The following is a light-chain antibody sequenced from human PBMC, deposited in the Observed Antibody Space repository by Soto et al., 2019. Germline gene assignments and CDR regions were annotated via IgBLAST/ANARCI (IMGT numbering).Light chain of an antibody. V-gene: IGKV3-20*01. CDR2: GTF. Sequence: EVVLTQSPVTLSLSPGDRATLSCRASQSISSSYLAWYQQKPGQAPRLLIYGTFNRATGIPDRFSGDGSGTDFTLTINRLGPEDFAVYFCQQCGLSPRTFGQGTKVEV. CDR1: QSISSSY. J-gene: IGKJ1*01. CDR3: QQCGLSPRT.